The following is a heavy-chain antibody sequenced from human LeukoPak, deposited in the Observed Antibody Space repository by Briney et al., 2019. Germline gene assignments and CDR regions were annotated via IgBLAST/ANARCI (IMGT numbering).Heavy chain of an antibody. V-gene: IGHV3-30-3*01. CDR3: ARFYCSSTSCLEDY. Sequence: GGSLRLSCAASGFTFSSYAMHWVRQAPGKGLEWVAVISYDGSNKYYADSVEGRFTFSRDNSKNTLYLQMNSLRAEDTAVYYCARFYCSSTSCLEDYWGQGTLVTVSS. D-gene: IGHD2-2*01. J-gene: IGHJ4*02. CDR1: GFTFSSYA. CDR2: ISYDGSNK.